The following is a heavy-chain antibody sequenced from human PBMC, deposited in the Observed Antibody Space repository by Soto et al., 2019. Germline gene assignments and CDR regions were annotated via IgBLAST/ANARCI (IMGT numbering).Heavy chain of an antibody. CDR3: AKEPVGPDWYFDL. J-gene: IGHJ2*01. CDR1: GFTFRSYA. Sequence: GGSLRLSCAASGFTFRSYAMSWVRQAPGKGLEWVSGIIGSGISTHYADSVKGRFTVSRDNSKNTLFLQMNSLRAEDTAVYNCAKEPVGPDWYFDLWGRGTLVTVSS. CDR2: IIGSGIST. V-gene: IGHV3-23*01.